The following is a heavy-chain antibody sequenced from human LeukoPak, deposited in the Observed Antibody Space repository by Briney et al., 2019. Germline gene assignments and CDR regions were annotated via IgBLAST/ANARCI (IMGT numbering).Heavy chain of an antibody. J-gene: IGHJ4*02. CDR1: GFPFSTYA. Sequence: GGSLRLSCAASGFPFSTYAMHWVRQAPGKGLEWVALVSSDGKNKYYADSVKGRFTVSRDNAKNSLYLQMNSLRAEDTALYYCAKDRGLSHSFDSWGQGTLVTVSS. V-gene: IGHV3-30*04. CDR2: VSSDGKNK. CDR3: AKDRGLSHSFDS.